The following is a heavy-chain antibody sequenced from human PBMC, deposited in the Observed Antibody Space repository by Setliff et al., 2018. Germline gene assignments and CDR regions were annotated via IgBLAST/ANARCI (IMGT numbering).Heavy chain of an antibody. CDR2: IIPILGIA. CDR3: ARGLGYCSSTSCLSYGMDV. V-gene: IGHV1-69*10. CDR1: GYTFINYE. Sequence: SVKVSCKASGYTFINYEINWVRQATGQGLEWMGGIIPILGIANYAQKFQGRVTITADTSASTAYMELSSLRSEDTAVYYCARGLGYCSSTSCLSYGMDVWGQGTTGTAP. J-gene: IGHJ6*02. D-gene: IGHD2-2*01.